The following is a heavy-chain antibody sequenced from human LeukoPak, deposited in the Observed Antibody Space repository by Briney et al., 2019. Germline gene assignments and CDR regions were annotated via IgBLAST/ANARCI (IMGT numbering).Heavy chain of an antibody. Sequence: GGSLGLCCAASGFTFSRYAMTWIRQAPGKGLEWVSAIFGSDGRTFYADAVKGRFTISRDNSKNTLYLQMNSLRAEDTAIYYCAKTRGTAATHPDYWGQGILVTVSS. CDR2: IFGSDGRT. D-gene: IGHD1-1*01. V-gene: IGHV3-23*01. J-gene: IGHJ4*02. CDR3: AKTRGTAATHPDY. CDR1: GFTFSRYA.